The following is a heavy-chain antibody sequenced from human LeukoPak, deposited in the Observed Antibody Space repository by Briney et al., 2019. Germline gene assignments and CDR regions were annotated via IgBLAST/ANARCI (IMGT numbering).Heavy chain of an antibody. CDR3: ARMLDGSRRRGFDY. V-gene: IGHV4-59*01. Sequence: PSETLSLTCTVSGGSITTYYWIWIRQPPGKGLEWIGYISYSGSTNYNPSLKSRVTISVDTSKKQFSLNLSSVTAADTAVYCCARMLDGSRRRGFDYWGQGTLVIVSS. CDR2: ISYSGST. D-gene: IGHD5-24*01. J-gene: IGHJ4*02. CDR1: GGSITTYY.